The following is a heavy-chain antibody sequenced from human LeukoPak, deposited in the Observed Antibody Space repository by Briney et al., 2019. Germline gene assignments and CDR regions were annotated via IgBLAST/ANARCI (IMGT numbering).Heavy chain of an antibody. CDR2: ISGSGGST. CDR1: GSTFSSYA. D-gene: IGHD3-10*01. Sequence: GSLRLSCAASGSTFSSYAMSWVRQAPGKGLEWVSAISGSGGSTYYADSVKGRFTISRDNSKNTLYLQMNSLRAEDTAVYYCAKDPVAYYYGSGSYDYWGQGTLVTVSS. J-gene: IGHJ4*02. V-gene: IGHV3-23*01. CDR3: AKDPVAYYYGSGSYDY.